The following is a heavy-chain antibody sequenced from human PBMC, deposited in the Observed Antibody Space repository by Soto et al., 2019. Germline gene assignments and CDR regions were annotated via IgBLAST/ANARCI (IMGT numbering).Heavy chain of an antibody. CDR1: GFTFSSYA. CDR3: TKGDCTNGVCYANFYYYYGMDV. CDR2: ISGSGGST. V-gene: IGHV3-23*01. J-gene: IGHJ6*02. Sequence: GGSLRLSCAASGFTFSSYAMSWVRQAPGKGLEWVSAISGSGGSTYYADSVKGRFTISRDNSKNTLYLQMNSLRAEDTAVYYCTKGDCTNGVCYANFYYYYGMDVWGQGTTVTVSS. D-gene: IGHD2-8*01.